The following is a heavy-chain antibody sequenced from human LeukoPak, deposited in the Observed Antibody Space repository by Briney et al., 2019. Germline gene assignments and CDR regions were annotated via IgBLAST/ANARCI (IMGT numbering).Heavy chain of an antibody. CDR2: ISGSGGST. Sequence: GGSLRLSCAASGFTFSSYAMSWVRQAPGKGLEWVSVISGSGGSTYYRDSVKGRFTISRDNSKNTLYLQMNSLRAEDTAMYYCARDVSGYSYGLGDYWGQGTLVTVSS. CDR3: ARDVSGYSYGLGDY. J-gene: IGHJ4*02. CDR1: GFTFSSYA. V-gene: IGHV3-23*01. D-gene: IGHD5-18*01.